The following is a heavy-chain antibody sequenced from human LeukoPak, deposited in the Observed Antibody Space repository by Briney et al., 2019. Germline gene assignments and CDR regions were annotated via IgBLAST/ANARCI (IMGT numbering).Heavy chain of an antibody. CDR1: GGSISSSTSY. J-gene: IGHJ4*02. Sequence: PLETPSLTCTVSGGSISSSTSYWGWIRQPPGKGLEWLGSIYYCVSNSYNPSLKSRVTISVDTSKTHFSLKLNAVTATNPAVYYCARNASDSGTSYFDYWGQGNLVTAS. V-gene: IGHV4-39*02. CDR3: ARNASDSGTSYFDY. D-gene: IGHD1-26*01. CDR2: IYYCVSN.